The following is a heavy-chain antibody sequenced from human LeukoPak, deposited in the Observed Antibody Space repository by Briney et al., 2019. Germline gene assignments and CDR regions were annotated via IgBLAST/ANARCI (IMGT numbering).Heavy chain of an antibody. D-gene: IGHD6-6*01. CDR1: GFTFSTYG. V-gene: IGHV3-23*01. Sequence: GGTLRLSCVASGFTFSTYGMSWVRQAPGKGLEWVSAISGSGGSTYYADSVKGRFTISRDNAKNSLYLQMNSLRAEDTAVYYCARDGQLVDYWGQGTLVTVSS. J-gene: IGHJ4*02. CDR2: ISGSGGST. CDR3: ARDGQLVDY.